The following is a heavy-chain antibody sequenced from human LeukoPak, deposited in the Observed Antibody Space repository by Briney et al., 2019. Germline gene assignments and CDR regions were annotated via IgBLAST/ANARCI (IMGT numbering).Heavy chain of an antibody. D-gene: IGHD6-13*01. Sequence: ASVKVSCKASGYTFSDYDVNWVRQAPGQGLEWMGWMNPTSGDTGYAQKFQGRVTMTRDMSTSTVYMELSSLRSEDTAVYYCARVRYSSSWYGWFDPWGQGTLVTVSS. J-gene: IGHJ5*02. CDR1: GYTFSDYD. CDR2: MNPTSGDT. CDR3: ARVRYSSSWYGWFDP. V-gene: IGHV1-8*01.